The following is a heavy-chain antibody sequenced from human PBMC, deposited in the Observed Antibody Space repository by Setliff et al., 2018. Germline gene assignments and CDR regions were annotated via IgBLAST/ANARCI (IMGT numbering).Heavy chain of an antibody. V-gene: IGHV3-23*01. CDR3: AIYITTTTVTNFRGHLYLPRGLDV. Sequence: PGGSLRLSCAASGFTFNNYAMHWVRQAPGKGLEWVSAISGSGGSTYYADSVKGRFTISRDNSKNTLYLQMNSLRAEDTAVYYCAIYITTTTVTNFRGHLYLPRGLDVWGQGTTVTVSS. CDR1: GFTFNNYA. J-gene: IGHJ6*02. D-gene: IGHD3-22*01. CDR2: ISGSGGST.